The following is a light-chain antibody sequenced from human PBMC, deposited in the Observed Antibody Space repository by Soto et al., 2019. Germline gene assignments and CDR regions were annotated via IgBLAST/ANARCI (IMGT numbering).Light chain of an antibody. CDR1: RSVTSN. CDR3: QQYNNWPRG. Sequence: IMMTQSPATVSVSPGERATLSCRASRSVTSNLDWYQQKPGQSPRLVIYGASTRATGVPARFSGSGSGTEFTLTISSLQSEDFAVYYCQQYNNWPRGFGQGTKVEI. CDR2: GAS. V-gene: IGKV3-15*01. J-gene: IGKJ1*01.